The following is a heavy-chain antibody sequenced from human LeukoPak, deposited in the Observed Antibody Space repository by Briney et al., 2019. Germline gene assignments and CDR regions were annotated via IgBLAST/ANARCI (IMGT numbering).Heavy chain of an antibody. D-gene: IGHD1-14*01. V-gene: IGHV3-30*02. Sequence: GGSLRLSCAASGFTFSSYGMHWVRQAPDKGLEWVAFIRYGSNKYYADSVKGRFTISRDNSKNTLYLQMNSLRAEDTAVYYCANRAYEEPFDYWGQGTLVTVSS. CDR1: GFTFSSYG. J-gene: IGHJ4*02. CDR2: IRYGSNK. CDR3: ANRAYEEPFDY.